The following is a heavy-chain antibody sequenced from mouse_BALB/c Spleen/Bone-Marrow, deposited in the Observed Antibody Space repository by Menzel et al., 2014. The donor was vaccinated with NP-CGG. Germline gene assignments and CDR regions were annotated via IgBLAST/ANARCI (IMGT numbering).Heavy chain of an antibody. J-gene: IGHJ4*01. Sequence: VQLQQSGPELVKPGASVKISCKASGYTFTDYNMHWVKQSHGKSLEXIGYIYPYNGGTGYNQKFKSKATLTVDNSSSTAYMELRSLTSEXXXXXXXXXXXXXAMDXWGXGTSVTVSS. CDR3: XXXXXXAMDX. V-gene: IGHV1S29*02. CDR1: GYTFTDYN. CDR2: IYPYNGGT.